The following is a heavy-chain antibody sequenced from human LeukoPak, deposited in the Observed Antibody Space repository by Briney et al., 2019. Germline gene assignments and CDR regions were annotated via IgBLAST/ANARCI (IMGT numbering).Heavy chain of an antibody. CDR2: MYPDGGRV. CDR3: ARSGAGGAFDV. CDR1: GFTLSRDW. D-gene: IGHD3-10*01. V-gene: IGHV3-74*01. Sequence: GGSLRLSCAASGFTLSRDWIHWVRQAPGKGLVWVSRMYPDGGRVNYADFVKGRFTISSDSAKNTLYLQLSSLRAEDTAVYYCARSGAGGAFDVWGQGTMVGVYS. J-gene: IGHJ3*01.